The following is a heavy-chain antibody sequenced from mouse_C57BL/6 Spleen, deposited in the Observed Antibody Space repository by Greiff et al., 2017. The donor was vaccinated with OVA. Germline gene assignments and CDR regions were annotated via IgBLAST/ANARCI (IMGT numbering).Heavy chain of an antibody. Sequence: QVQLKQSGAELVRPGASVTLSCKASGYTFTDYEMHWVKQTPVHGLEWIGAIDPETGGTAYNQKFKGKAILTADKSSSTAYMELRSLTSEDSAVYYCTRYYYGLYFDVWGTGTTVTVSS. V-gene: IGHV1-15*01. J-gene: IGHJ1*03. CDR3: TRYYYGLYFDV. D-gene: IGHD1-1*01. CDR1: GYTFTDYE. CDR2: IDPETGGT.